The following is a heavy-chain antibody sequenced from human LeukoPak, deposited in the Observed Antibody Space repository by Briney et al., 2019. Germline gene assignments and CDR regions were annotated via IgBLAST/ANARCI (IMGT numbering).Heavy chain of an antibody. D-gene: IGHD2-2*01. J-gene: IGHJ6*04. CDR1: GYSISSGYY. CDR2: SGST. Sequence: PSETLSLTCTVSGYSISSGYYWGWIRQPPGKGLEWIGSGSTNYNPSLKSRVTISVDTSKNQFSLKLSSVTAADTAVYYCASLYCSSTSCSPNVWGKGTTVTVSS. V-gene: IGHV4-38-2*02. CDR3: ASLYCSSTSCSPNV.